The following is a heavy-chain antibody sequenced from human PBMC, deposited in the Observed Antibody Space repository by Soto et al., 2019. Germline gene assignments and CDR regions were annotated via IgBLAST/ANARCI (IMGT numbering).Heavy chain of an antibody. Sequence: QLQLQESGPGLVKPSETLSLTCTVSDNSISSSRYYWGWIRQPPGEGLEWIGNIYYSGVTNYNPSLKSRLTISLDTSKSQFSLKLSSVSAAVTAVYYCARQEGYTAGCQGYWGPGTLVTVAS. CDR2: IYYSGVT. V-gene: IGHV4-39*01. CDR1: DNSISSSRYY. D-gene: IGHD2-21*02. CDR3: ARQEGYTAGCQGY. J-gene: IGHJ4*02.